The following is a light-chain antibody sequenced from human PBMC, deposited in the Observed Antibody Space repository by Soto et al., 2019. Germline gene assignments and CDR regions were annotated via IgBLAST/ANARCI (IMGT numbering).Light chain of an antibody. V-gene: IGLV1-40*01. CDR2: GNN. J-gene: IGLJ2*01. CDR1: SSNIGAGFD. CDR3: QSYDSSLSGVI. Sequence: QSVLTQPPSESGAPGQRVTISCTGSSSNIGAGFDVHWYQHLPGTAPKVLIYGNNNRPSGVPDRFSGSQSGTSASLAITGLQAEDEADYYCQSYDSSLSGVIFGGGTKVTVL.